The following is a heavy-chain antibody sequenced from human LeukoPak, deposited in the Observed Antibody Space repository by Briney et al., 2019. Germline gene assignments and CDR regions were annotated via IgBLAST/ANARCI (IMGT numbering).Heavy chain of an antibody. CDR3: ARGSSSRGYSYGYY. J-gene: IGHJ4*02. Sequence: PGGSLRLSCAASGFTFSSYAMHWVRQAPGKGLEWVAVISYDGSDKSYTDALKGQFTISRDNSENTLYLQMNSLRADDTAVYYCARGSSSRGYSYGYYWGQGTLVTVSS. D-gene: IGHD5-18*01. CDR1: GFTFSSYA. V-gene: IGHV3-30*10. CDR2: ISYDGSDK.